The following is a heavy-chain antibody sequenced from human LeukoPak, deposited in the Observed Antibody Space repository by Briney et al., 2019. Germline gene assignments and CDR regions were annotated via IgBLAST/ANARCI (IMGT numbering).Heavy chain of an antibody. V-gene: IGHV1-2*02. Sequence: ASVKVSCKASVYTFTGYYMHWVRQAPGQGLEWMGWINSNSGGTNYAQMFQGRVTMTRDTSISTAYMELSRLRSDDTAVYYCARVRIPPVVVVPAAIYWFDPWGQGTLVTVSS. J-gene: IGHJ5*02. CDR2: INSNSGGT. CDR1: VYTFTGYY. CDR3: ARVRIPPVVVVPAAIYWFDP. D-gene: IGHD2-2*01.